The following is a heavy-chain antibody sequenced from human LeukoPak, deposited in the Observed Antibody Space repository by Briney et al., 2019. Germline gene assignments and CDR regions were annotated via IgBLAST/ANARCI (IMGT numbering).Heavy chain of an antibody. V-gene: IGHV3-53*01. D-gene: IGHD3-22*01. CDR1: GFTVSSNY. Sequence: PGGSLRLSCAAYGFTVSSNYMSWVRQAPGKGLVRVSVIYSGRSTYYADSVKGRFTISRDNSKNTLYLQMNSLRAEDTAVYYCARGGGYASSGCYYYYFDYWGQGTLVTVSS. J-gene: IGHJ4*02. CDR2: IYSGRST. CDR3: ARGGGYASSGCYYYYFDY.